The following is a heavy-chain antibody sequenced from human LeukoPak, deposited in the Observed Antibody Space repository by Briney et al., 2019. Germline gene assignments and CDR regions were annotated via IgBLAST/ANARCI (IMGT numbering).Heavy chain of an antibody. CDR2: ISSSSSYI. V-gene: IGHV3-21*01. J-gene: IGHJ6*04. CDR1: GFTFSGFG. Sequence: GGSLRLSCAVSGFTFSGFGMNWVRQAPGKGLEWVSSISSSSSYIYYADSVKGRFTISRDNAKKSLYLQMNSLRAEDTAVYYCARGFWSGYPPDVWGKGTTVTVSS. D-gene: IGHD3-3*01. CDR3: ARGFWSGYPPDV.